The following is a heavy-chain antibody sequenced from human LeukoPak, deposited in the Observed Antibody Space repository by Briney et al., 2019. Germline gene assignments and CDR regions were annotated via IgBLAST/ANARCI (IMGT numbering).Heavy chain of an antibody. CDR1: GGSISSSSYY. D-gene: IGHD3-3*01. CDR2: IYYSGST. J-gene: IGHJ5*02. Sequence: SETLSLTCTVPGGSISSSSYYWGWIRQPPGKGLEWIGSIYYSGSTYYNPSLKSRVTISVDTSKNQFSLKLSSVTAADTAVYYCARDRFGVAENNWFDAWGQGTLVTVSS. CDR3: ARDRFGVAENNWFDA. V-gene: IGHV4-39*07.